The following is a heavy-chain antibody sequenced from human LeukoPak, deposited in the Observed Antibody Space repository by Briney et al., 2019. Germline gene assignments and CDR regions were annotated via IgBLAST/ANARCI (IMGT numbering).Heavy chain of an antibody. D-gene: IGHD1-26*01. Sequence: GGSLRLSCAASGFTFTKAWMSWVRQAPGMGLEWVGRIKSNADGGTTDYTAPVKDRFIISRDDSRKTLYLQMNSLRTEDTAVYYCTTGGSYSNYWGQGTLVTVSS. V-gene: IGHV3-15*01. J-gene: IGHJ4*02. CDR3: TTGGSYSNY. CDR2: IKSNADGGTT. CDR1: GFTFTKAW.